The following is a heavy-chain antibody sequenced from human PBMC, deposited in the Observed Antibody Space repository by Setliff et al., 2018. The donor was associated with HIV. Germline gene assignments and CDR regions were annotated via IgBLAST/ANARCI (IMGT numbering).Heavy chain of an antibody. D-gene: IGHD6-19*01. CDR3: ARHRPLYSSGWYSIWYYYYYMDV. V-gene: IGHV4-39*01. Sequence: SETLSLTCSVSGGPISSNNYYWGWIRQPPGKGLEWIGSIYHGGTTFYNPSLKSRVTISVDKSNNQFSLKLSSVTAADTAVYYCARHRPLYSSGWYSIWYYYYYMDVWGKGTTVTVSS. CDR2: IYHGGTT. J-gene: IGHJ6*03. CDR1: GGPISSNNYY.